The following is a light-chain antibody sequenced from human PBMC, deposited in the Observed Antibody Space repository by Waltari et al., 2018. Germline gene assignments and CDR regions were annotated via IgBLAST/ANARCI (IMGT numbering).Light chain of an antibody. CDR1: NVGRKS. CDR2: DDS. CDR3: QVWDTSSDRVV. Sequence: SYVLTQPPSASVAPGKTARINCGGNNVGRKSVHWYQQKPGQAPLLVVYDDSARPSGIPDRFSASNSGNTATLTISRVENGDEADYYCQVWDTSSDRVVFGGGTKLTVL. V-gene: IGLV3-21*03. J-gene: IGLJ2*01.